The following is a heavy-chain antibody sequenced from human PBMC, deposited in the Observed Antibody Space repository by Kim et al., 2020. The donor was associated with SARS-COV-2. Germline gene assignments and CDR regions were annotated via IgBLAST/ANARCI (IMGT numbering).Heavy chain of an antibody. CDR2: IYSVGSK. CDR1: GFTVSSNY. Sequence: GGSLRISCAASGFTVSSNYMIWVRQAPGKGLEWVSVIYSVGSKYYADSVKGRFTISRHNSKNTLYHQMKTLRAEDTAVYYGARRLNYWSGGICYSGYYY. CDR3: ARRLNYWSGGICYSGYYY. V-gene: IGHV3-53*01. D-gene: IGHD2-15*01. J-gene: IGHJ6*01.